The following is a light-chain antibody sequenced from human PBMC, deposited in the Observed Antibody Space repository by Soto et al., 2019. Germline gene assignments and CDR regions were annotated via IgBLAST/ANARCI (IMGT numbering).Light chain of an antibody. CDR1: QSVSSSY. CDR2: AAS. Sequence: EIVLTQSPGTLSLSPGERATLSCRASQSVSSSYLAWYQQKPSQAPMLLIYAASSTATGIPDRFSGGYSGTDCTITISRLEPEDFALYYSQQYGSSISTFGPGTKVDIK. J-gene: IGKJ3*01. CDR3: QQYGSSIST. V-gene: IGKV3-20*01.